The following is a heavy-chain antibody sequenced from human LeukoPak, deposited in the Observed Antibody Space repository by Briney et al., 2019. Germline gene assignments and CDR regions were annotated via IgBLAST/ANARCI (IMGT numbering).Heavy chain of an antibody. CDR3: AREVEGMRDFDY. V-gene: IGHV1-18*01. D-gene: IGHD1-1*01. CDR2: ISAYNGNT. J-gene: IGHJ4*02. Sequence: ASVKVSCKASGGTFSSYAISWVRQAPGQGLEWMGWISAYNGNTNYAQELQGRVTMTTDTSTSTAYMELRSLRSDDTAVYYCAREVEGMRDFDYWGQGTLVTVSS. CDR1: GGTFSSYA.